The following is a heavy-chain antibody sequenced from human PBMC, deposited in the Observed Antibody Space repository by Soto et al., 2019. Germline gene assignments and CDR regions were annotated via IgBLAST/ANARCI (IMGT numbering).Heavy chain of an antibody. D-gene: IGHD2-2*01. Sequence: QMQLVQSGPEVKKPGTSVKVSCKASGFTFTSSAVQWVRQARGQRLEWIGGIVVGSGNTNYALKFQERVTITRDMSTSTAYMELSSLRSEDTAVYYCAADFQLLEDYGMDVWGQGTTVTVSS. J-gene: IGHJ6*02. V-gene: IGHV1-58*01. CDR1: GFTFTSSA. CDR3: AADFQLLEDYGMDV. CDR2: IVVGSGNT.